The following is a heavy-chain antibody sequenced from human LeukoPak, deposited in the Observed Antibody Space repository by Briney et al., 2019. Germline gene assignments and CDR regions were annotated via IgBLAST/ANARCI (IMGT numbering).Heavy chain of an antibody. J-gene: IGHJ5*02. V-gene: IGHV3-74*01. CDR2: ISTDWSRR. CDR3: ARTRTLPIAGGFDT. CDR1: GFTFSSYW. Sequence: GWSLRLSCAASGFTFSSYWMHWVRQGPAKGLVWVSRISTDWSRRDYADSVKGRFTISRENAKNTLYLQLNSLRAEDTAVYYCARTRTLPIAGGFDTWGQGSLVTVSS. D-gene: IGHD3-16*01.